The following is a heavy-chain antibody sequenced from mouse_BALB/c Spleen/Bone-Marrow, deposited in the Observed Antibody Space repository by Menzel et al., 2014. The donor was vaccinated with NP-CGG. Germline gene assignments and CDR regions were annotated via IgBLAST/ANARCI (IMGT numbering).Heavy chain of an antibody. CDR1: GFSLTSYG. CDR3: FSYYRYADYAMDY. V-gene: IGHV2-9*02. Sequence: VQGVESGPGLVAPSQSLSITCTVSGFSLTSYGVHWVRQPPGKGLEWLGVIWAGGSTNYISALMSRLSITKDNSKSQVFLKMNSLQTDDTAMYYCFSYYRYADYAMDYWGQGASVTVSS. CDR2: IWAGGST. D-gene: IGHD2-14*01. J-gene: IGHJ4*01.